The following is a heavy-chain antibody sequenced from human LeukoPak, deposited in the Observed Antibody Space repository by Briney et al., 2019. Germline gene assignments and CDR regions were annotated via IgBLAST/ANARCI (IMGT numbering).Heavy chain of an antibody. CDR1: GFTFSDYY. J-gene: IGHJ5*02. D-gene: IGHD4-17*01. CDR3: ARENASGDYWVGWFDP. V-gene: IGHV3-11*06. Sequence: KPGGSLRLSCAASGFTFSDYYMSWIRQAPGKGLEWVSSISSSSSYIYYADSVKGRFTISRDNAKNSLYLQMNSLRAEDTAVYYCARENASGDYWVGWFDPWGQGTLVTVSS. CDR2: ISSSSSYI.